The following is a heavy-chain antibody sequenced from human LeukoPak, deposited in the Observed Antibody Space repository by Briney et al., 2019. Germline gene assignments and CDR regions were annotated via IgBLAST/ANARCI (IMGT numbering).Heavy chain of an antibody. CDR1: GFTFTSYS. V-gene: IGHV3-23*01. CDR2: ISGGGGSA. J-gene: IGHJ3*02. Sequence: GGSLRLSCAASGFTFTSYSMNWVRQAPGKGLEWVSTISGGGGSAYYADSVKGRFTISRDNSKNTLYLQMNSLRAEDTAVYYCARVPSWAFDAFDIWGQGTMVTVSS. CDR3: ARVPSWAFDAFDI. D-gene: IGHD4/OR15-4a*01.